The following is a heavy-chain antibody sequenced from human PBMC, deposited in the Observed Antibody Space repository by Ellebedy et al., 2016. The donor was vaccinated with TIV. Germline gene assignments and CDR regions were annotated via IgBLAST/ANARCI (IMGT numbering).Heavy chain of an antibody. J-gene: IGHJ4*02. Sequence: MPSETLSLTCAIYGGSFSDYYWTWIRQPPGKGLEWIGYIYFSGITNYNPSLKSRVTMSVDTSKNQFSLKLSSVTTADTAVYYCARWVGHFDFWGQGAQVTVSS. CDR3: ARWVGHFDF. CDR2: IYFSGIT. CDR1: GGSFSDYY. V-gene: IGHV4-59*01. D-gene: IGHD1-26*01.